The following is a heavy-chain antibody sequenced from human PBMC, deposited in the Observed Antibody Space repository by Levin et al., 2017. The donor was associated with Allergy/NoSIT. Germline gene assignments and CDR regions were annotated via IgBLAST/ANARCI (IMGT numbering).Heavy chain of an antibody. CDR3: ATDALRYFDRTGYMDV. Sequence: SVKVSCKASGGTFSSYPISWVRQAPGQGLEWMGRIIPILGIANYAQKFQGRVTITADKSTSTAYMELSSLRSEDTAVYYCATDALRYFDRTGYMDVWGKGTTVTVSS. J-gene: IGHJ6*03. CDR2: IIPILGIA. D-gene: IGHD3-9*01. V-gene: IGHV1-69*04. CDR1: GGTFSSYP.